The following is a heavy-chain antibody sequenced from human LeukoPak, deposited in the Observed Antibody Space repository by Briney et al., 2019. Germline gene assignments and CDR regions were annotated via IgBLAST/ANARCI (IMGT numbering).Heavy chain of an antibody. Sequence: SETLSLTCTVSGGSISSYYWSWIRQPPGKGLEWIATIHYSGSTYYNPSLKSRVTISVDTSRNLFSLRLSSLTAADTAVYYCARASTFWRYCSGGTCSLDYWGQGTLVTVSS. J-gene: IGHJ4*02. CDR1: GGSISSYY. CDR2: IHYSGST. CDR3: ARASTFWRYCSGGTCSLDY. V-gene: IGHV4-59*12. D-gene: IGHD2-15*01.